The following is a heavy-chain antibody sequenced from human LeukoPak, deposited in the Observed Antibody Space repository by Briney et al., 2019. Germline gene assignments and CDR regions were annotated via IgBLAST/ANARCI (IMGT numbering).Heavy chain of an antibody. V-gene: IGHV1-18*01. Sequence: ASVKVSCKASGYTFTSYGISWVRQAPGQGLEWMGWISAYNGNTNYAQELQGRVTMTTDTSTSTAYMELRSLRSDDTAVYYCARGSVGSSWLYYYYYYGMDVWGQGTTVTVSS. CDR1: GYTFTSYG. J-gene: IGHJ6*02. D-gene: IGHD6-13*01. CDR2: ISAYNGNT. CDR3: ARGSVGSSWLYYYYYYGMDV.